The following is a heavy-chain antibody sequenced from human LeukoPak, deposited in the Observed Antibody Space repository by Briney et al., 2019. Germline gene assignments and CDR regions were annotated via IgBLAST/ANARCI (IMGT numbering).Heavy chain of an antibody. CDR1: GFTFSIYA. Sequence: GGSLGLSCAASGFTFSIYAMSWVRQAPGKGLEWVSAISGGGGSTYYADSVKGRFTISRDNSKNTLYLQMNSLRAEDTAVYYCAKDQLERREFQYYFDCWGQGTLVTVSS. D-gene: IGHD1-1*01. J-gene: IGHJ4*02. CDR3: AKDQLERREFQYYFDC. V-gene: IGHV3-23*01. CDR2: ISGGGGST.